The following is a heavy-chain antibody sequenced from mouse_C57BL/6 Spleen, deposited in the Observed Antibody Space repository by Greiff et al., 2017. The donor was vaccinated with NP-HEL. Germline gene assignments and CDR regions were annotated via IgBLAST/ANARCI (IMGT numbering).Heavy chain of an antibody. V-gene: IGHV1-52*01. CDR2: IDPSDSET. CDR1: GYTFTSYW. Sequence: QVQLQQPGAELVRPAYSVKLTCTASGYTFTSYWMHWVKQRPLQGLEWIGNIDPSDSETHYNQKFKDKATFTVDKSSSTAYMQLCSLTSEDSADYCCARKYFGGWGTGTTVTVSS. CDR3: ARKYFGG. J-gene: IGHJ1*03.